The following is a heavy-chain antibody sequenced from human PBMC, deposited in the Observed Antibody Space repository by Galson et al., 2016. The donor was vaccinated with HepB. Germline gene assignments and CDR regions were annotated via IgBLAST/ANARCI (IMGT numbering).Heavy chain of an antibody. Sequence: SLRLSCAASGFTFSSFWMSWVRQAPGKRPEWVANIKQDGSEKSYVDSVKGRFTISRDDAKNSLFLQMNSLRADDTAVYYCARAIATSYWGQGALVTVSS. V-gene: IGHV3-7*05. CDR1: GFTFSSFW. D-gene: IGHD5-24*01. J-gene: IGHJ4*02. CDR3: ARAIATSY. CDR2: IKQDGSEK.